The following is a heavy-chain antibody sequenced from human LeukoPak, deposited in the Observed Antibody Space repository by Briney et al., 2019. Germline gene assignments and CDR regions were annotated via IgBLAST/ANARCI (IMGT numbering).Heavy chain of an antibody. J-gene: IGHJ5*02. CDR3: ARASHELLWIVSYWFDP. D-gene: IGHD2-2*01. V-gene: IGHV1-24*01. CDR1: GYTLTELS. CDR2: FDPEDGET. Sequence: GASVKVSCKVSGYTLTELSMHRVRQAPGKGLEWMGGFDPEDGETIYAQKFQGRVTMTRDTSISTAYMELSRLRSDDTAVYYCARASHELLWIVSYWFDPWGQGTLVTVSS.